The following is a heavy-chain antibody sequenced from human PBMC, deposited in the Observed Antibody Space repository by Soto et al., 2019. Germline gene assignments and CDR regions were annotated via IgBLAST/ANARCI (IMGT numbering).Heavy chain of an antibody. CDR3: ARDRDAAFDI. J-gene: IGHJ3*02. CDR2: IYYSGST. V-gene: IGHV4-59*01. CDR1: GGSISSYY. Sequence: LSLTCTVSGGSISSYYWSWIRQPPGKGLEWIGYIYYSGSTNYNPSLKSRVTISIDTSKNQFSLKLSSVTAADTAVYYCARDRDAAFDIWGQGTMVTVSS.